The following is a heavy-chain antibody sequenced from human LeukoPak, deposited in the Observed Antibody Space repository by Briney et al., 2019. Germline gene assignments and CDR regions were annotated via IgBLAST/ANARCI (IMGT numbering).Heavy chain of an antibody. J-gene: IGHJ4*02. CDR2: IYYSGST. CDR3: ARGGYYYDTFPFDY. Sequence: SETLSLTCTVSGGSISSYHWSWIRQPPGKGLEWIGYIYYSGSTNYNPSLKSRVTISVDTSKNQFSLKLSSVTAADTAVYYCARGGYYYDTFPFDYWGQGTLVTVSS. D-gene: IGHD3-22*01. CDR1: GGSISSYH. V-gene: IGHV4-59*01.